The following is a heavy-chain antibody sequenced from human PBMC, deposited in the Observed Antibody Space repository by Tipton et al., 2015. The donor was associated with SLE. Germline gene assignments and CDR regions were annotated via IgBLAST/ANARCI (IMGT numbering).Heavy chain of an antibody. D-gene: IGHD3-3*01. Sequence: TLSLTCTVSGGSISSGDYYWSWIRQPPGKGLEWIGYIYYSGSTYYNPSLKSRVTISVDTSKNQFSLKLSSVTAADTAVYYCARGTIFGVAGFDYWGQGTLVTVSS. CDR3: ARGTIFGVAGFDY. V-gene: IGHV4-30-4*08. CDR1: GGSISSGDYY. CDR2: IYYSGST. J-gene: IGHJ4*02.